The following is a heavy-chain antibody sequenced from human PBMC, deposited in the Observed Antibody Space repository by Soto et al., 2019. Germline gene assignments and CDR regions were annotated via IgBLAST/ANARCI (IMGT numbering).Heavy chain of an antibody. CDR1: GGSISSYY. V-gene: IGHV4-59*08. D-gene: IGHD3-9*01. J-gene: IGHJ4*02. Sequence: SETLSLTCTVSGGSISSYYWSWIRQPPGKGLERIGYIYYSGSTNYNPSLKSRVTISVDTSKNQFSLKLSSVTAADTAVYYCAGYDILTGYYSPLGYWGQGTLVTVSS. CDR3: AGYDILTGYYSPLGY. CDR2: IYYSGST.